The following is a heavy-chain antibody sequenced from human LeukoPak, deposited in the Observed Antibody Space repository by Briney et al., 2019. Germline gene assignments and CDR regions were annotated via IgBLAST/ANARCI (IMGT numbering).Heavy chain of an antibody. D-gene: IGHD1-26*01. CDR3: ARKSGSIIWFDP. CDR2: INPNSGGT. V-gene: IGHV1-2*06. Sequence: ASVKVSCKASGYTFTGYYMHWVRQAPGQGLEWMGRINPNSGGTNYAQKFQGRVTMTRDTPISTAYMELSRLRSDDTAVYYCARKSGSIIWFDPWGQGTLVTVSS. CDR1: GYTFTGYY. J-gene: IGHJ5*02.